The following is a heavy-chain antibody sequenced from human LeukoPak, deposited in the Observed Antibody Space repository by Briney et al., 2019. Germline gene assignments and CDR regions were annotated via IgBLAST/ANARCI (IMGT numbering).Heavy chain of an antibody. CDR2: ISYDGSNK. CDR3: AKVPLSSSGWDREYYFDY. J-gene: IGHJ4*02. Sequence: GVLRLSCAASGFTFSSYAMHWVRQAPGEGLEWVAVISYDGSNKYYADSVKGRFTISRDNSKNTLYLQMNSLRAEDTAVYYCAKVPLSSSGWDREYYFDYWGQGTLVTVSS. V-gene: IGHV3-30-3*01. CDR1: GFTFSSYA. D-gene: IGHD6-19*01.